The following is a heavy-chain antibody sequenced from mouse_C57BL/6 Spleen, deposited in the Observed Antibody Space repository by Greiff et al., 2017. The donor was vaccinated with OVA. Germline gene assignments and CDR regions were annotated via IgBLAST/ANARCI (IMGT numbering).Heavy chain of an antibody. Sequence: QVQLQQSGAELVRPGASVTLSCKASGYTFTDYEMHWVKQTPVHGLEWIGAIDPETGGTAYNQKFKGKAILTADKSSSTAYMELRSLTSEDSAVYYCTRRLGLTGFDYWGQGTTLTVSS. CDR3: TRRLGLTGFDY. V-gene: IGHV1-15*01. J-gene: IGHJ2*01. D-gene: IGHD4-1*01. CDR2: IDPETGGT. CDR1: GYTFTDYE.